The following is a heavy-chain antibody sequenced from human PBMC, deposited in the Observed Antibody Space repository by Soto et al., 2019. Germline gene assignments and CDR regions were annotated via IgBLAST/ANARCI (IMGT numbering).Heavy chain of an antibody. CDR3: TTDDPINKY. Sequence: GGSLRLACAASGFTFSNAWMIWVRQAPGKGLEWVGRIKSKTNGATTEYAAPVKGRFTISRDDSKNTLYLQMNSLKTEDTAVYYCTTDDPINKYWGQGTLVTVSS. CDR2: IKSKTNGATT. J-gene: IGHJ4*02. CDR1: GFTFSNAW. V-gene: IGHV3-15*01.